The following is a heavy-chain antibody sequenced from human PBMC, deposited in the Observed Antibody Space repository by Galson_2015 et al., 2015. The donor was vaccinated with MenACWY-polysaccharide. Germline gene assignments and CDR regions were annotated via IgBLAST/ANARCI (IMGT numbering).Heavy chain of an antibody. V-gene: IGHV3-33*01. Sequence: SLRLSCAASGFTFSTYGMHWVRQAPGKGLEWVAVIWYDGSNKYYTDSVKGQFTISRDHSKITLYLQMNRLRAEDTALYYCARSHVVVVTAIPDTNRFDIWGQGTLAPASS. CDR3: ARSHVVVVTAIPDTNRFDI. CDR1: GFTFSTYG. J-gene: IGHJ3*02. CDR2: IWYDGSNK. D-gene: IGHD2-21*02.